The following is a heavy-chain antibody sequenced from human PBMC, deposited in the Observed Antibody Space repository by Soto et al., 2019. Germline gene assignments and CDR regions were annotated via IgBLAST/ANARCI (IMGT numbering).Heavy chain of an antibody. D-gene: IGHD1-1*01. CDR3: ATVPFKSGPNHGAFDI. CDR1: GYTLTELS. J-gene: IGHJ3*02. V-gene: IGHV1-24*01. CDR2: FDPEEGET. Sequence: QVQLVQSGAEVKKPGASVKVSCKVSGYTLTELSMHWVRQGPGKRLEWMVGFDPEEGETIYAQTFQGRVTMTEDTSTDTAYMERSSLRSENTGVHYCATVPFKSGPNHGAFDIWVQGTMVTVS.